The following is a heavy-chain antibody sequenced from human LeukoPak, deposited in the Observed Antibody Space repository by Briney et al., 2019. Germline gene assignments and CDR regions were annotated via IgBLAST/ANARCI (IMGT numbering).Heavy chain of an antibody. V-gene: IGHV4-34*01. CDR1: GAALSEYY. J-gene: IGHJ4*02. Sequence: SETLSLTCAVYGAALSEYYWSWIRQSPGKGLEWIGEVAHKGPTVYSPTLNRKYNPSFKSRVTMSVDPSKNLFSLKLTSVTVADTATYFCVRQGTNSGYYLLDYWGQGHLVIVSS. CDR2: VAHKGPTVYSPTLNR. D-gene: IGHD3-22*01. CDR3: VRQGTNSGYYLLDY.